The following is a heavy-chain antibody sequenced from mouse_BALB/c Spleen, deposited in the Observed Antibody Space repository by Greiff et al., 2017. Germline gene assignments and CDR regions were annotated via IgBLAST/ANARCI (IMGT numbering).Heavy chain of an antibody. CDR2: IDPANGNT. CDR1: GFNIKDTY. J-gene: IGHJ2*01. V-gene: IGHV14-3*02. CDR3: ARGAGYEGY. Sequence: EVKLVESGAELVKPGASVKLSCTASGFNIKDTYMHWVKQRPEQGLEWIGRIDPANGNTKYDPKFQGKATITADTSSNTAYLQLSSLTSEDTAVYYCARGAGYEGYWGQGTTLTVSS. D-gene: IGHD2-2*01.